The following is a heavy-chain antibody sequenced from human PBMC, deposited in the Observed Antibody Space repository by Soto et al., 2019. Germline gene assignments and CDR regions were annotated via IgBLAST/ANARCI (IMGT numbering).Heavy chain of an antibody. D-gene: IGHD5-18*01. V-gene: IGHV1-18*01. Sequence: GASVKVSCKASGYTFTSYGISWVRQAPGQGLEWMGWISAYNGNTNYAQKLQGRVTMTTDTSTSTAYMELRSLRSDDTAVYYCARRLQTRGYSYGDGWYNWFDPWGQGTLVTVSS. CDR3: ARRLQTRGYSYGDGWYNWFDP. CDR1: GYTFTSYG. CDR2: ISAYNGNT. J-gene: IGHJ5*02.